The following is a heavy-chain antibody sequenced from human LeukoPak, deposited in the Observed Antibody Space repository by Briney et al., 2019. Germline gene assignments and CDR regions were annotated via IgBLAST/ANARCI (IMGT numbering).Heavy chain of an antibody. CDR2: ITTNSAK. CDR1: GFSLSDYG. CDR3: ARPAWDTAMVTLGY. V-gene: IGHV3-48*02. J-gene: IGHJ4*02. Sequence: TGGSLRLSCAASGFSLSDYGISWARQAPGKGLEWISYITTNSAKFYADSVRGRIAISRDNDKNSVYLQMNSLRDEDTAMYYCARPAWDTAMVTLGYWGQGTLVTVSS. D-gene: IGHD5-18*01.